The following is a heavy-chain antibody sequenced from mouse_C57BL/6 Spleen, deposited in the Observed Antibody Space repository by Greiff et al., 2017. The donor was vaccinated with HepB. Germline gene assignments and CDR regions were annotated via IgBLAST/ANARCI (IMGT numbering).Heavy chain of an antibody. J-gene: IGHJ2*01. CDR1: GFTFSSYA. V-gene: IGHV5-9-1*02. CDR3: TRDDWAFDY. Sequence: EVQVVDSGEGLVKPGGSLKLSCAASGFTFSSYAMSWVRQTPEKRLEWVAYISSGGDYIYYADTVKGRFTISRDNARNTLYLQMSSLKSEDTAMYYCTRDDWAFDYWGQGTTLTVSS. D-gene: IGHD4-1*01. CDR2: ISSGGDYI.